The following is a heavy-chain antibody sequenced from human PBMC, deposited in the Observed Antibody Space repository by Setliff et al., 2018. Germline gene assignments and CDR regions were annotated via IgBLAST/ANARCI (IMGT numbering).Heavy chain of an antibody. J-gene: IGHJ4*01. CDR2: IWHDGGEK. Sequence: LRLSCAASGFTFSTYRFHWVRQAPGKGLEWVAVIWHDGGEKYYADSVKGRFTISRDNAKNSLYLQMSSLRAADTAVYYCVKGTNVVMVYTGFDHWGQGTLVTVSS. D-gene: IGHD2-8*01. CDR1: GFTFSTYR. V-gene: IGHV3-33*03. CDR3: VKGTNVVMVYTGFDH.